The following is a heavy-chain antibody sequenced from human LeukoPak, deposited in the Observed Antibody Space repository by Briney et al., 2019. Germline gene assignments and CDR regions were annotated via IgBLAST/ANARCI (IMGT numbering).Heavy chain of an antibody. CDR3: ASQENYYYYMDV. V-gene: IGHV4-34*01. CDR1: GGSFSGYY. J-gene: IGHJ6*03. CDR2: INHSGST. Sequence: SETLSLTCAVYGGSFSGYYWSWIRQPPGKGLEWIGEINHSGSTNYNPSLKSRVTISVDTSKNQFSLKLSSVTAADTAVYYCASQENYYYYMDVWGKGTTVTISS.